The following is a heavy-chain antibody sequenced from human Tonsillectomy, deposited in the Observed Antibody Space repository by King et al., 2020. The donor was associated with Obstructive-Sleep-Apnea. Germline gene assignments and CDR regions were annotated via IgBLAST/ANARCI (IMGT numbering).Heavy chain of an antibody. CDR2: ISSSSSYI. D-gene: IGHD6-13*01. CDR1: GFTFSSYS. CDR3: ARDGADSSWYFNLFDY. J-gene: IGHJ4*02. Sequence: QLVQSGGGLVKPGGSLRLSCAASGFTFSSYSMNWVRQAPGKGLEWVSSISSSSSYIYYADSVKGRFTISRDNAKNSLYLQMNSLRAEDTAVYYCARDGADSSWYFNLFDYWGQGTLVTVSS. V-gene: IGHV3-21*01.